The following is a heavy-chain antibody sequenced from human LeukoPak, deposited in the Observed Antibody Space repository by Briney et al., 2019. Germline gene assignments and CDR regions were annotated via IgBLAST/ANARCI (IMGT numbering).Heavy chain of an antibody. V-gene: IGHV4-30-4*02. Sequence: SETLSLTCTVSGGSISSGDYYWSWIRQPPGKGLEWIGYIYYSGSTYYNPSLKSRVTISVDTSKNQFSLKLSSVTAADTAVYYCARDRQAWADCSSTSCYWGGGNWFDPWGQGTLVTVSS. CDR2: IYYSGST. CDR1: GGSISSGDYY. J-gene: IGHJ5*02. CDR3: ARDRQAWADCSSTSCYWGGGNWFDP. D-gene: IGHD2-2*01.